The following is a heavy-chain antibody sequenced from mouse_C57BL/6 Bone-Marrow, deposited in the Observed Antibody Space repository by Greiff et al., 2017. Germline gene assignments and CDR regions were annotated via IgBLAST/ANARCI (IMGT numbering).Heavy chain of an antibody. CDR3: ATGYGSYYYAKDD. Sequence: VQLQQSGAELVRPGASVKLSCTASGFNIKDDYMHWVKQRPEQGLEWIGWIDPENGDTEYASKFQGKATITAATSSNTAYLQLSSLTSEDTAVYYCATGYGSYYYAKDDWGQGTSVTVSS. V-gene: IGHV14-4*01. D-gene: IGHD1-1*01. J-gene: IGHJ4*01. CDR2: IDPENGDT. CDR1: GFNIKDDY.